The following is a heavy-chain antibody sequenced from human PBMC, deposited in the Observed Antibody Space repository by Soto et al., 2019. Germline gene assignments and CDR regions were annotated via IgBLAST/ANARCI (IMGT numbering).Heavy chain of an antibody. V-gene: IGHV4-39*07. J-gene: IGHJ5*02. D-gene: IGHD6-25*01. Sequence: SETLSLTCTVSGGSISSSSYYWGWIRQPPGKGLEWIGSIYYSGSTYYNPSLKSRVTISVDTSKNQFSLKLNSVTAADTAMYYCARISAWPDNWFDPWGQGTLVTVSS. CDR2: IYYSGST. CDR1: GGSISSSSYY. CDR3: ARISAWPDNWFDP.